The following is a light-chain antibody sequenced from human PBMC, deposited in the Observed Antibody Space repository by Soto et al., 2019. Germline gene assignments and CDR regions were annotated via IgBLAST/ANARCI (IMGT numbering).Light chain of an antibody. J-gene: IGLJ2*01. CDR1: NSDIGIYNL. Sequence: QSALTQPASVSGSPGQSITISCTGTNSDIGIYNLVSWYQQHPGKVPKVIIYEVAKRPSGVSDRFSGSKSGNTASLTISGLQAEEGADYYCCSYAGTTAFVVFGGGTKVTVL. CDR3: CSYAGTTAFVV. CDR2: EVA. V-gene: IGLV2-23*02.